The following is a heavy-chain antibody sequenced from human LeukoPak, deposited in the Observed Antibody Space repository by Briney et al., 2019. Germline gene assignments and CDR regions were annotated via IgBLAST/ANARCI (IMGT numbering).Heavy chain of an antibody. Sequence: GGSLRLSCSASGFTFSSYAMHWVRQAPGKGLEYVSAISSNGGSTYYADSVKGRFTISRDNSKNTLYLQMNSLRAEDTAVYYCAKGRPQGGTFDYWGQGTLVTVSS. CDR1: GFTFSSYA. V-gene: IGHV3-64*04. J-gene: IGHJ4*02. D-gene: IGHD6-6*01. CDR2: ISSNGGST. CDR3: AKGRPQGGTFDY.